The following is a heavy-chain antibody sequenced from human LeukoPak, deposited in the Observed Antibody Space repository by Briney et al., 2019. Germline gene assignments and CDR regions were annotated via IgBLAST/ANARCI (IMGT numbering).Heavy chain of an antibody. J-gene: IGHJ6*03. CDR3: ARESTYNWNYDYYMDV. V-gene: IGHV1-2*02. D-gene: IGHD1-20*01. CDR1: GYTFTGYY. CDR2: INPNSGGT. Sequence: GASVKVSCKASGYTFTGYYMHWVRQAPGQGLEWMGWINPNSGGTNYAQKFQGRVTMTRDTSISTAYMELSRLRSDDTAVYYCARESTYNWNYDYYMDVWGKGATVTVSS.